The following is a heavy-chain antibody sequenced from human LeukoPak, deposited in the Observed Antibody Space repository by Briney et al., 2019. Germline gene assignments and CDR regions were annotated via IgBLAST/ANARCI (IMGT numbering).Heavy chain of an antibody. CDR3: ARDNRYGNSWPLDY. CDR2: ISGSSTHI. J-gene: IGHJ4*02. D-gene: IGHD6-13*01. CDR1: GFTFRSYT. V-gene: IGHV3-48*02. Sequence: GGSLRLSCAASGFTFRSYTTNWVRQAPGRGLEWVSYISGSSTHIFYAESVKGRFTISRDNAKNSLYLQMNSLRDEDTAVYYCARDNRYGNSWPLDYWGQGTLVTVSS.